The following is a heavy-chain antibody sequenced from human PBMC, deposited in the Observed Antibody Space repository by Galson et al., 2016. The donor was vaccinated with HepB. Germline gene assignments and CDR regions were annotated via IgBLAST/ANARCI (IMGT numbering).Heavy chain of an antibody. V-gene: IGHV3-7*03. CDR3: RTNAY. J-gene: IGHJ4*02. CDR2: IKEDGSEK. Sequence: SLRLSCAASGFSFRSHWMSWVRQAPGKGLEWVANIKEDGSEKYSVDSVKGRFTISRDNAKNSLYLQMNSLRAEDTAVYYCRTNAYWGQGTLVTVSS. CDR1: GFSFRSHW. D-gene: IGHD2-2*01.